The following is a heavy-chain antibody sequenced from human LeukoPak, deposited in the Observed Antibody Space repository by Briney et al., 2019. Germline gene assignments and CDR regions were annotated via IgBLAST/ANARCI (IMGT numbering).Heavy chain of an antibody. V-gene: IGHV3-23*01. J-gene: IGHJ6*02. Sequence: GGSLRLSCAASGFTFSSYAMSWVRQAPGKGLEWVSAISGSGGSTYYADSVKGRFTISRDNSKNTLYLQMNSLRAEDTAVYYCAKDRAVPKTDYYYGMDVWGQGTTVTVSS. D-gene: IGHD1-14*01. CDR1: GFTFSSYA. CDR3: AKDRAVPKTDYYYGMDV. CDR2: ISGSGGST.